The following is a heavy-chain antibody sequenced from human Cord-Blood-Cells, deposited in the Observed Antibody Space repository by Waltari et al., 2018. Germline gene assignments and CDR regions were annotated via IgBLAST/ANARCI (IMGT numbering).Heavy chain of an antibody. D-gene: IGHD6-19*01. Sequence: EVQPVESGGGVVRPGGSLRLSWAASGFTFSSHWLTWVRNAPGKGLVWVSRINSDGSSTSYADSVKGRFTISRDNAKSTLYLQMDSLRAEDTAVYYCARDMSSGYYYGMDVWGQGTTVTVSS. J-gene: IGHJ6*02. CDR2: INSDGSST. V-gene: IGHV3-74*01. CDR3: ARDMSSGYYYGMDV. CDR1: GFTFSSHW.